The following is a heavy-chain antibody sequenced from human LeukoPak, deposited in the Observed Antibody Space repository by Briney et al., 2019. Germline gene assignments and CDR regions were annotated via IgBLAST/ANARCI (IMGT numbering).Heavy chain of an antibody. CDR3: ARLTCTGSSCSGGGAFDV. CDR1: GDSMSSGGYL. J-gene: IGHJ3*01. CDR2: IFYNGGV. Sequence: SETLSLTCSVSGDSMSSGGYLWTWIRQNPGKGLEWIGYIFYNGGVYYSPSLQSRLTISVDTSQKQFSLKMSSVTAADTAVCFCARLTCTGSSCSGGGAFDVWGQGTVVTVSS. V-gene: IGHV4-31*03. D-gene: IGHD2-2*01.